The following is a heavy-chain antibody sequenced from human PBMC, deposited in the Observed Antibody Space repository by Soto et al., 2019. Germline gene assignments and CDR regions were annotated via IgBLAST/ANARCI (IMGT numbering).Heavy chain of an antibody. V-gene: IGHV4-39*01. CDR1: GGSISSSSDY. CDR3: ARLLFSSSSYYFDY. Sequence: SDTLSLSCTVSGGSISSSSDYWGWIRQPPGKGLEWIGSIYYSGSTYYNPSLKSRVTISVDTSKNQFSLKLSSVTAADTAVYYCARLLFSSSSYYFDYWGQGTLVTVSS. D-gene: IGHD6-6*01. CDR2: IYYSGST. J-gene: IGHJ4*02.